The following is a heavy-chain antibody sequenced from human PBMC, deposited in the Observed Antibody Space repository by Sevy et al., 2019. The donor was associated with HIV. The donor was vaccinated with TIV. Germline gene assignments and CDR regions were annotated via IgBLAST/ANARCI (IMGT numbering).Heavy chain of an antibody. CDR1: GFTFSSYW. CDR3: ARGSQFYDSSGIAY. D-gene: IGHD3-22*01. CDR2: IKQDGSEK. J-gene: IGHJ4*02. Sequence: GGSLRLSCAASGFTFSSYWMSWVRQAPGKGLEWVANIKQDGSEKYYVDSVKGRFTISRDNAKNSLYLQMNSLRAEDTAVYYCARGSQFYDSSGIAYWGQGTLVTVSS. V-gene: IGHV3-7*01.